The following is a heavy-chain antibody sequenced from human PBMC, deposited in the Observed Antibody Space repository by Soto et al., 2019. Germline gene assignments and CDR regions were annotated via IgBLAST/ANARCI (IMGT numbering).Heavy chain of an antibody. Sequence: GGSLRLSCAASGFTFSSYAMSWVRQAPGKGLEWVSAISGSGGSTYYADSVKGRFTISRDNSKNTLYLQMNSLRAEDTAVYYCAKDRRARELHTSAGFDYWGQGTLVTVSS. CDR3: AKDRRARELHTSAGFDY. CDR2: ISGSGGST. CDR1: GFTFSSYA. V-gene: IGHV3-23*01. J-gene: IGHJ4*02. D-gene: IGHD1-26*01.